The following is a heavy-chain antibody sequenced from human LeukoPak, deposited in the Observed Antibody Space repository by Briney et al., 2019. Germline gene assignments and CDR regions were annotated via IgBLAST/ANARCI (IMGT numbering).Heavy chain of an antibody. D-gene: IGHD2-2*01. CDR1: GFTFSDYY. J-gene: IGHJ3*02. V-gene: IGHV3-11*04. Sequence: GGSLRLSCAASGFTFSDYYMSWIRQAPGKGLEWVSYISSSGSTIYYADSVKGRFTISRDNAKNSLYLQMNSLRAEDTAVYYCAGCISKNCDDAIDIWGHGTMVGVSS. CDR2: ISSSGSTI. CDR3: AGCISKNCDDAIDI.